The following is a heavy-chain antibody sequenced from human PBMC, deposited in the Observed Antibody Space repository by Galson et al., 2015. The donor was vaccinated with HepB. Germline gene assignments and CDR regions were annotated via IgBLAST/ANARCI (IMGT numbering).Heavy chain of an antibody. D-gene: IGHD3-22*01. CDR1: GFTFSSYW. V-gene: IGHV3-74*01. CDR2: INSDGSST. Sequence: SLRLSCAASGFTFSSYWMHWVRQAPGKGLVWVSRINSDGSSTSYADSVKGRFTISRDNAKNTLYLQMNSLRAEDTAVYYCARVLGGGGWLSNPYGMDVWGQGTTVTVSS. J-gene: IGHJ6*02. CDR3: ARVLGGGGWLSNPYGMDV.